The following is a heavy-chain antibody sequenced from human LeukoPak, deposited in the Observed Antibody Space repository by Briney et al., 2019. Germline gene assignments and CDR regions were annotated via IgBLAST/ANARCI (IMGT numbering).Heavy chain of an antibody. CDR3: ASSRTYYDILTGYYRGYYFDY. CDR2: IFHSGST. D-gene: IGHD3-9*01. Sequence: SETLSLTCTVSGYSISSGYYWGWIRQPPGKGLEWIGNIFHSGSTYYNPSLKSRVTISVDTSKNQFSLKLSSVTAADTAVYYCASSRTYYDILTGYYRGYYFDYWGQGTLVTVSS. CDR1: GYSISSGYY. V-gene: IGHV4-38-2*02. J-gene: IGHJ4*02.